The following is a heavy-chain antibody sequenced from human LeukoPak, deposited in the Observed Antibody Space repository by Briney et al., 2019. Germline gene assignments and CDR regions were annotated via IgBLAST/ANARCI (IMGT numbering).Heavy chain of an antibody. D-gene: IGHD3-22*01. Sequence: SVKVSCKASGGTFSSYAISWVRQAPGQGLEWMGGIIPILGTANYAQKFQGRVTITADESTSTAYMELSSLRSEDTAVYYCARDDSSGYPTDYWGQGTLVTVSS. CDR1: GGTFSSYA. V-gene: IGHV1-69*01. CDR3: ARDDSSGYPTDY. CDR2: IIPILGTA. J-gene: IGHJ4*02.